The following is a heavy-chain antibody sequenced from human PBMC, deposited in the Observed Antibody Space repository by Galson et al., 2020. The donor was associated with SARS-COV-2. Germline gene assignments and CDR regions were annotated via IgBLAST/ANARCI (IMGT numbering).Heavy chain of an antibody. J-gene: IGHJ4*02. Sequence: ASVKVTCKASGYTFISYYMHCVLQAPGQGLEWMGIINPSGGSTSYAQKFQGRVTMTRDTSTSTVYMELSSLRSEDTAVYYCAREAGGDYDSSGYFSGYFGYWGQGTLVTVSS. V-gene: IGHV1-46*03. D-gene: IGHD3-22*01. CDR2: INPSGGST. CDR3: AREAGGDYDSSGYFSGYFGY. CDR1: GYTFISYY.